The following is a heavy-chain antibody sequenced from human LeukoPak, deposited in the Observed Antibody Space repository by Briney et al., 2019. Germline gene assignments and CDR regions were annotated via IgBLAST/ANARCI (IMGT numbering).Heavy chain of an antibody. CDR3: ARDSASGKCSSTSCFTRGFDY. V-gene: IGHV4-39*07. D-gene: IGHD2-2*01. CDR1: GGSISSSSYF. J-gene: IGHJ4*02. CDR2: IYYSGST. Sequence: SETLSLNCTVSGGSISSSSYFWGWIRQPPGKGLEWIGYIYYSGSTYYNPSLKSRVTISVDTSKNQFSLKLRSVTAGDTAVYYWARDSASGKCSSTSCFTRGFDYWGQGTLGTVSS.